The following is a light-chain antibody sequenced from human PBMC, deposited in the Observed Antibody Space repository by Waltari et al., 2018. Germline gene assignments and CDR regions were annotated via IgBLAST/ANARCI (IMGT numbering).Light chain of an antibody. J-gene: IGKJ1*01. CDR2: KVS. V-gene: IGKV3-11*01. CDR3: MQGTHWPWT. CDR1: QSVGNY. Sequence: EIVLTQSPATLSLSPGERATLSCRAGQSVGNYLAWYQQRPGQSPRRLIYKVSDRDPGVPDRFRGSGSGTDFTLRIKKVEAEDVGVYYCMQGTHWPWTFGQGTKMEIE.